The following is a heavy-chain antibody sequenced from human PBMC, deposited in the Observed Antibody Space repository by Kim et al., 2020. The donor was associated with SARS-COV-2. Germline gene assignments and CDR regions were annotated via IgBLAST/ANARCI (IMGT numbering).Heavy chain of an antibody. V-gene: IGHV4-4*07. CDR3: ASLVGVGATWFDY. Sequence: SNPSRKSRVTMSVDTAKNQFSLKLSSVTAADTAVYYCASLVGVGATWFDYWGQGTLVTVSS. D-gene: IGHD1-26*01. J-gene: IGHJ4*02.